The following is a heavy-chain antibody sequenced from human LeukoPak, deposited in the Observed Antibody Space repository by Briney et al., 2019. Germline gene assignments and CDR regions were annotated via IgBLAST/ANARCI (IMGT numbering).Heavy chain of an antibody. CDR1: GFTVSSNY. V-gene: IGHV3-53*01. Sequence: GGSLRLSCAASGFTVSSNYMSWVRQAPGKGLEWVSVIYSGGSTYYADSVKGRFTISRDNSKNTLYLQMNSLRAEGTAVYYCATRYDYVWGSYPDEGYYFDYWGQGTLVTVSS. D-gene: IGHD3-16*02. CDR3: ATRYDYVWGSYPDEGYYFDY. J-gene: IGHJ4*02. CDR2: IYSGGST.